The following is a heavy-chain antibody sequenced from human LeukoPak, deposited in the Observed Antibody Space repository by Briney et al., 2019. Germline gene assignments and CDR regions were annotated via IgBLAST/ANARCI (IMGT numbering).Heavy chain of an antibody. J-gene: IGHJ4*02. CDR3: ARVEAATTNPRFGY. CDR2: IDYSGTA. Sequence: PSETLSLTCTASGGSISSSNYHWGWIRQPPGKGLDWIGYIDYSGTAYYNPSLRSRVTISVDTSKNQFSLRVPSVTIADTAVYYCARVEAATTNPRFGYWGQGTLVTVSS. V-gene: IGHV4-39*07. CDR1: GGSISSSNYH. D-gene: IGHD5-24*01.